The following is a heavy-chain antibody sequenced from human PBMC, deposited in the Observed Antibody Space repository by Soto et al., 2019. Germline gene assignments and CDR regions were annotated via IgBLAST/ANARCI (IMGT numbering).Heavy chain of an antibody. J-gene: IGHJ4*02. CDR2: VYYSGST. CDR3: ARGRYGDYGFDY. CDR1: GDSIGSLY. D-gene: IGHD4-17*01. V-gene: IGHV4-59*11. Sequence: PSETLSLTCTVSGDSIGSLYWSWIWQPPGKGLEWIGNVYYSGSTNYNPSLKSRVTISVDTSKNQFSLKLISVTAADTAVFYCARGRYGDYGFDYWGQGILVTVSS.